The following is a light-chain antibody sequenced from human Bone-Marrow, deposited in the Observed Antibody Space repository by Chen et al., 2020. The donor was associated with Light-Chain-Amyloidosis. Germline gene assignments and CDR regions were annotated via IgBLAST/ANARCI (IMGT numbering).Light chain of an antibody. V-gene: IGLV2-14*01. CDR3: SSYTITNTLV. Sequence: QSALTQPASVSGSPGRSITISCTGTSSDVGGDNHVSWYQQHPDKAPKLMIYEVTNLPSWVPDRFSGSKSDNTASLTISGLQTEDEADDFCSSYTITNTLVFGSGTRVTVL. CDR2: EVT. CDR1: SSDVGGDNH. J-gene: IGLJ1*01.